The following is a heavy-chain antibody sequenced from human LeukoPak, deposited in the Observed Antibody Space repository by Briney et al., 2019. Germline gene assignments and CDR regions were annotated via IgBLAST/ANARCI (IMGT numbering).Heavy chain of an antibody. V-gene: IGHV3-48*04. Sequence: GGSLRLSCAGSGFTFGNYNMNWVRQAPGKGLEWVSYIRSYSSTIYYADSVKGRFTISRDNAKNSLFLQMNSLRAEDTAVYYCARALSGYYGDYFDYWGQGTLVTVSS. D-gene: IGHD3-3*01. CDR1: GFTFGNYN. J-gene: IGHJ4*02. CDR2: IRSYSSTI. CDR3: ARALSGYYGDYFDY.